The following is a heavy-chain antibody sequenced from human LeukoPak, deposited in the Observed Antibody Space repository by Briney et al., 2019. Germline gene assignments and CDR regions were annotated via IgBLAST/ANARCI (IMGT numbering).Heavy chain of an antibody. CDR1: GGSFSSYH. Sequence: PSETLSLTCSISGGSFSSYHWSWIRQPPGKGLEWRGYIFYSGSTKYNPSLKSRVTISVDTSKNQFSLKLSSVTAADTAMYYCAGSRYCSGGTCYATFDYWGQGTLVTVSS. J-gene: IGHJ4*02. V-gene: IGHV4-59*01. CDR2: IFYSGST. CDR3: AGSRYCSGGTCYATFDY. D-gene: IGHD2-15*01.